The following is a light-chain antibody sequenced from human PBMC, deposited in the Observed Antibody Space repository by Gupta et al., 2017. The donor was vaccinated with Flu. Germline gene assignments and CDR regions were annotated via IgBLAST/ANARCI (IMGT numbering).Light chain of an antibody. J-gene: IGKJ2*01. Sequence: PGERATLSCRASQSFSSYLAWFEQKPGQAPRLLIYDTSNRATGIPARFSGSGSGTDFTLTISSLEPEDFAVYYCQQRSNWYTFGQGTKLEIK. CDR1: QSFSSY. CDR3: QQRSNWYT. CDR2: DTS. V-gene: IGKV3-11*01.